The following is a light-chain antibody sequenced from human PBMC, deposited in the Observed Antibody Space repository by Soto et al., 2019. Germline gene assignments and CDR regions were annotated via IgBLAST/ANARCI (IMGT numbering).Light chain of an antibody. CDR1: QDINNY. CDR2: AAS. CDR3: EKYDIAPRT. J-gene: IGKJ4*01. V-gene: IGKV1-27*01. Sequence: DIQMTQSPSSLSASVGDRVTITCRASQDINNYLAWYQQRPGKVPKRLIYAASTLQSGVPSRFSGSGSVTDFTLTISSLQPEDVASYYCEKYDIAPRTFGGGTRVEVK.